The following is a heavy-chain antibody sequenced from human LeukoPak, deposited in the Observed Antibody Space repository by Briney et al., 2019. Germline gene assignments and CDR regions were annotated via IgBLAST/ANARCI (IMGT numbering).Heavy chain of an antibody. D-gene: IGHD3-10*01. CDR3: TKGRGI. J-gene: IGHJ4*02. V-gene: IGHV4-61*05. CDR2: IYTSGST. Sequence: SETLSLTCTVSGGSISSSSYYWGWIRQPPGKGLEWIGHIYTSGSTDYNPSLKSRVTISVATSKNQFSLKLTSVTAADTAIYYCTKGRGIWGQGTLVTVSS. CDR1: GGSISSSSYY.